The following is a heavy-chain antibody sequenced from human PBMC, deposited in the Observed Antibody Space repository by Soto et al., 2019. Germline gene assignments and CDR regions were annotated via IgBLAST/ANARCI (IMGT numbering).Heavy chain of an antibody. D-gene: IGHD1-26*01. CDR2: IGPESGAT. Sequence: ASVQVSCKASGYTFTGHYIHWVRQAPKQGPEWMGEIGPESGATRYAQRFQGRVTMTRDMSITTVSMELNSLSPDDTAVYYCGRGRSGQIFVFYWGQGTPVTVSS. CDR3: GRGRSGQIFVFY. J-gene: IGHJ4*02. V-gene: IGHV1-2*02. CDR1: GYTFTGHY.